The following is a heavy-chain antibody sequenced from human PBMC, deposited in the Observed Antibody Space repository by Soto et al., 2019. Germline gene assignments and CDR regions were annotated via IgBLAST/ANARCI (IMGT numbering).Heavy chain of an antibody. CDR3: ASDYAVADTYYYGMDV. V-gene: IGHV1-69*13. CDR2: IIPLSGTA. CDR1: GGTFSNYA. Sequence: ASVKVSCKASGGTFSNYAISWVRQAPGQGLEWMGGIIPLSGTANYAQKFQGRVTVTADDSTSTAYMELRSLRSEDTAIYYCASDYAVADTYYYGMDVWGQGTTVTVSS. D-gene: IGHD6-19*01. J-gene: IGHJ6*02.